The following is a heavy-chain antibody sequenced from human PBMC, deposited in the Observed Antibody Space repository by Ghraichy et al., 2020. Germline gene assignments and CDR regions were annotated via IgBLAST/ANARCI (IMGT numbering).Heavy chain of an antibody. V-gene: IGHV3-48*02. CDR3: AREWTASSIPFLDY. J-gene: IGHJ4*02. D-gene: IGHD2-2*01. CDR1: GFTFGTYT. Sequence: GRSLRLSCEASGFTFGTYTMNWVRRAPGKGLEWVSYISSSSRTIYYADSVKGRFTISRDNAKNSLYLQMNSLRDEDTAVYYCAREWTASSIPFLDYLVQGTLVTVSS. CDR2: ISSSSRTI.